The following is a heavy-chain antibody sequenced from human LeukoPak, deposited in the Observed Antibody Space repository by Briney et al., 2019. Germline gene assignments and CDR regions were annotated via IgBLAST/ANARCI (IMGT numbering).Heavy chain of an antibody. V-gene: IGHV4-59*11. Sequence: SETLSLTCTVTGGSISSHFWSWIRQPPGKGLEWIGYISYGGSTNYNPSLKSRVTMSVDTSKNQFSLKLTSVTAADTAVYFCASLPMTNYYFDYWGQGTLVTVSS. CDR1: GGSISSHF. CDR3: ASLPMTNYYFDY. D-gene: IGHD3-22*01. J-gene: IGHJ4*02. CDR2: ISYGGST.